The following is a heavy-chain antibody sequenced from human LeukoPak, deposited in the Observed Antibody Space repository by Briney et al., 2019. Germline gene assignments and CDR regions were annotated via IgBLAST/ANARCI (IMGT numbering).Heavy chain of an antibody. CDR1: GFTFSSYG. J-gene: IGHJ4*02. CDR2: IWYDGSNK. Sequence: PGRSLRLSCAASGFTFSSYGMHWVRQAPGKGLEWVAVIWYDGSNKYYADSVKGRFTISRDNSKNTLYLQMNSLRAEDTAVYYCARDRWEGTLSDYWGQGTLVTVSS. V-gene: IGHV3-33*01. D-gene: IGHD1-26*01. CDR3: ARDRWEGTLSDY.